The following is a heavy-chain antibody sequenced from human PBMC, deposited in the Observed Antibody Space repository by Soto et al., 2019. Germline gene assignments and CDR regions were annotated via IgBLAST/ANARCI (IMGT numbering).Heavy chain of an antibody. CDR3: ARDFHLPDCSSTSCSTYYYYGMDV. V-gene: IGHV1-2*04. J-gene: IGHJ6*02. CDR1: GYTFTGYY. Sequence: QVQLVQSGAEVKKPGASVKVSCKASGYTFTGYYMHWVRQAPGQGLEWMGWINPNSGGTNYAQKLQGWVTMTSDTSISTAYMELSRLRSDDTAVYYCARDFHLPDCSSTSCSTYYYYGMDVWGQGTTVTVSS. D-gene: IGHD2-2*02. CDR2: INPNSGGT.